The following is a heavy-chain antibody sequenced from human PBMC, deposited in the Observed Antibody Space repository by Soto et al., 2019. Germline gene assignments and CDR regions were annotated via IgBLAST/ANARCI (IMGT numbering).Heavy chain of an antibody. V-gene: IGHV4-30-4*01. J-gene: IGHJ3*02. Sequence: SETLSLTCTVSGGSISSGDYYWSWIRQPPGKGLEWIGYIYHSGSTYYNPSLKSRVTISADTSKNQFSLRLTSVTAADTGVFYCATLGRLAFDIWGQGKAVTVSS. CDR1: GGSISSGDYY. D-gene: IGHD3-16*01. CDR3: ATLGRLAFDI. CDR2: IYHSGST.